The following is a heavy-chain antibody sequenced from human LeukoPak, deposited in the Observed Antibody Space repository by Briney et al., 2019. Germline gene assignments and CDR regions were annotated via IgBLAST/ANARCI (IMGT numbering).Heavy chain of an antibody. Sequence: SETLSLTCAVSDYSITNGRYWGGIRRSPGKGLEFIGNISLSGPTSSHPSIKSPLNISVDTSKTALSLKLPAPTPAHPAIYYCARFAFWTGFAYWGQGSRVTVSS. CDR1: DYSITNGRY. CDR2: ISLSGPT. CDR3: ARFAFWTGFAY. V-gene: IGHV4-38-2*01. D-gene: IGHD3/OR15-3a*01. J-gene: IGHJ4*02.